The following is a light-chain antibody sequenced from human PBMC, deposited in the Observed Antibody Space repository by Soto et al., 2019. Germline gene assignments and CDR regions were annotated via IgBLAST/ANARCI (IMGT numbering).Light chain of an antibody. CDR2: EDN. V-gene: IGLV6-57*01. J-gene: IGLJ2*01. CDR3: QSYDKSPPVV. Sequence: NFMLTQPHSVSESPGKTVTISCTRSSGSIASDYVQWYQQRPGSSPTTVIYEDNQRPSGVPDRFSGSIDSSSNSASLTISGLKTEDEADYYCQSYDKSPPVVFGGGTKLTVL. CDR1: SGSIASDY.